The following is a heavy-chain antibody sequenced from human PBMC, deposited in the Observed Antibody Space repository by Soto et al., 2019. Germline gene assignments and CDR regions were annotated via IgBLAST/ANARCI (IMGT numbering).Heavy chain of an antibody. D-gene: IGHD3-3*01. CDR3: SRGRSPYYGYFDP. Sequence: GSLRPPCVSSGFTFSGDWMHWVRQVPGKGLVLVSRISPDGTTTYYADSVKGRFTISRDNAKNTLYLQMNGLRADDTAVYYCSRGRSPYYGYFDPWGPGTLVTVSS. CDR2: ISPDGTTT. V-gene: IGHV3-74*01. J-gene: IGHJ5*02. CDR1: GFTFSGDW.